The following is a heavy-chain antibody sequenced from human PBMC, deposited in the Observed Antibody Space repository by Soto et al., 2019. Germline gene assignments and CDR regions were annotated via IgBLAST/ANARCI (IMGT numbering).Heavy chain of an antibody. V-gene: IGHV5-10-1*01. Sequence: GESLKISCKGSGYSFTSYWISWVRQMPGKGLEWMGRIDPSDSYTNYSRSFQGHVTISADKSISTAYLQWSSLKASDLAMYYSARHTPTPWMGGPWGMDVWGQGTTVTVSS. J-gene: IGHJ6*02. D-gene: IGHD1-1*01. CDR3: ARHTPTPWMGGPWGMDV. CDR1: GYSFTSYW. CDR2: IDPSDSYT.